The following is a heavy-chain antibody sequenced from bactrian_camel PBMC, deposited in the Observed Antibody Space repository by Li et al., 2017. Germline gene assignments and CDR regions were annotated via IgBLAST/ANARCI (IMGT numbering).Heavy chain of an antibody. CDR1: GEIFSSNC. D-gene: IGHD2*01. V-gene: IGHV3S53*01. CDR3: AARGPYCYTKLSVRDFTY. Sequence: QVQLVESGGGSVQAGGSLRLSCKANGEIFSSNCMGWFRQAPGKEREGVAHIAGDGQTTYVDSVKGRFTISKDVAKNTLYLQMNSLKVEDTAMYYCAARGPYCYTKLSVRDFTYWGQGTQVTVS. J-gene: IGHJ6*01. CDR2: IAGDGQT.